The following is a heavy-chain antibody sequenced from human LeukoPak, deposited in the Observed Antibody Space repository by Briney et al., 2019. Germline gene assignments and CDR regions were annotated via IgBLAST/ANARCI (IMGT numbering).Heavy chain of an antibody. J-gene: IGHJ4*02. CDR2: INHSGST. CDR1: GGSFSGYY. Sequence: NTSETLSLTCAVYGGSFSGYYWSWIRQPPGKGLEWIGEINHSGSTNYNPSLKSRVTISVDTSKNQFSLKLSSVTAADTAVYYCARRKGYSYGFPNYFDYWGQGTLVTVSS. CDR3: ARRKGYSYGFPNYFDY. V-gene: IGHV4-34*01. D-gene: IGHD5-18*01.